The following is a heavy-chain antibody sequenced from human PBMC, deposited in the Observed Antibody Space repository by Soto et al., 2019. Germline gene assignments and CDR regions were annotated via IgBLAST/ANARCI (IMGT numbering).Heavy chain of an antibody. V-gene: IGHV3-48*02. CDR3: ARDQWEATPQPITNWFDP. D-gene: IGHD1-26*01. Sequence: GGSLRLSCAASGFTFSSYSMNWVRQAPGKGLEWVSYISSSSSTIYYADSVKGRFTISRDNAKNSLYLQMNSLRDEDTAVYYCARDQWEATPQPITNWFDPWGQGTLVTVSS. J-gene: IGHJ5*02. CDR1: GFTFSSYS. CDR2: ISSSSSTI.